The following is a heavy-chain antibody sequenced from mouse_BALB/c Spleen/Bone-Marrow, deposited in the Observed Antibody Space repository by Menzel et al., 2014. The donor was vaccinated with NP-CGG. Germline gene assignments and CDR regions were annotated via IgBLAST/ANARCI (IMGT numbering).Heavy chain of an antibody. CDR2: INPSTGYT. V-gene: IGHV1-7*01. Sequence: VQLQQSGAELAKPGASVKMSCKASGYTFTSYWMHWVKQRPGQGLEWIGYINPSTGYTEYNQKFEDKATLTADKSSSTAHMQLSSLTSEDSAVYYCARWGDDGTFDYWGQGTTLTVSS. D-gene: IGHD2-12*01. J-gene: IGHJ2*01. CDR1: GYTFTSYW. CDR3: ARWGDDGTFDY.